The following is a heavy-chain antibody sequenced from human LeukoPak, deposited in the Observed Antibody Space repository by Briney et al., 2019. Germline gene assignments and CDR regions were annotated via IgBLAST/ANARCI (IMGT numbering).Heavy chain of an antibody. CDR2: ITGSGGST. V-gene: IGHV3-23*01. D-gene: IGHD4-17*01. J-gene: IGHJ4*02. CDR1: GFTFSSYA. CDR3: AKVERAYGDYDY. Sequence: GGSLRLSCAASGFTFSSYAMSWVRQAPGKGLEWVSTITGSGGSTYYADSVKGRFTISRDKSKNTLYLQMNSLRADDTAVYYCAKVERAYGDYDYWGQGTLVTVSS.